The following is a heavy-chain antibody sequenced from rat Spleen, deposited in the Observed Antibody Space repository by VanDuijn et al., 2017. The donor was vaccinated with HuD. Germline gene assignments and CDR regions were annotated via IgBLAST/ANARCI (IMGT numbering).Heavy chain of an antibody. CDR2: VSYDGSNT. D-gene: IGHD3-8*01. Sequence: EVQLVESGGGLVQPGRSLKLTCAASGFIFSDYNMAWVRQTPKKGLEWVATVSYDGSNTYYRDSVKGRFTISRDNAKITLYLQMDSLRSEDTATYYCARLSHYWYFDFWGPGTMVTVSS. CDR3: ARLSHYWYFDF. CDR1: GFIFSDYN. V-gene: IGHV5-7*01. J-gene: IGHJ1*01.